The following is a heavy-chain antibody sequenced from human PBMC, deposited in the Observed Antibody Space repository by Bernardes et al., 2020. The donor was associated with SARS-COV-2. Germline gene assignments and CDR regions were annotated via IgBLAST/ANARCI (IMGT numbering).Heavy chain of an antibody. V-gene: IGHV1-18*01. CDR3: ARDQTRHDILTGDYNFVY. Sequence: ASVTDSCLSSLYIYLNYGVDWVRPPPGQGRAWLGWMNSYNGKSNFAKEFRGRVTMTTDTSTHTVHLDLRSLTSNDTALYFCARDQTRHDILTGDYNFVYWGQGTLVTVSP. J-gene: IGHJ4*02. CDR1: LYIYLNYG. CDR2: MNSYNGKS. D-gene: IGHD3-9*01.